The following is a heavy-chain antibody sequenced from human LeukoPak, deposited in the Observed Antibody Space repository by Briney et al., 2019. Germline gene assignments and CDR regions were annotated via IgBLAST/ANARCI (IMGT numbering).Heavy chain of an antibody. CDR1: GGSISSVAYY. D-gene: IGHD3-22*01. Sequence: PSQALSLTCTVSGGSISSVAYYWSWIRQHPGKGLEWIGYIYSSGSALYNPSLKSRVTISVDTSKNQFSLNLSSVTAADTAVYYCARHSSNADYYDSSGYYIYDAFDIWGQGTMVTVSS. V-gene: IGHV4-31*03. J-gene: IGHJ3*02. CDR2: IYSSGSA. CDR3: ARHSSNADYYDSSGYYIYDAFDI.